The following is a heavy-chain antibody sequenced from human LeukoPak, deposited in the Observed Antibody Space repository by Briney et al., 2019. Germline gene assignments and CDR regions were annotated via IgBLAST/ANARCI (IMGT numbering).Heavy chain of an antibody. CDR1: GFTFSDAW. J-gene: IGHJ4*02. CDR3: TSSSAEEWLFDC. CDR2: IKSETDGGTT. D-gene: IGHD6-19*01. V-gene: IGHV3-15*01. Sequence: PGESLRLSCVASGFTFSDAWMSWVRQAPGKGLEWVGRIKSETDGGTTDYAAPVKGRFTISRGDSKSTVSLQMNSLQSEDTAVYYCTSSSAEEWLFDCWGQGTLVTVSS.